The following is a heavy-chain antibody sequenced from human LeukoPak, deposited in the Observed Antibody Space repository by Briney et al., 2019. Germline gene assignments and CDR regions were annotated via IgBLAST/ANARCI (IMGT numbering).Heavy chain of an antibody. CDR1: GFTFSSYA. V-gene: IGHV3-23*01. CDR3: TRVGYIDGGIDY. CDR2: ISGGGGST. J-gene: IGHJ4*02. D-gene: IGHD5-24*01. Sequence: PGGSLRLSCAAPGFTFSSYAMSWVRQAPGKGLEWVSAISGGGGSTYYADSVKGRFTISRDNSKNTLYLQMNSLKAEDTAVYYCTRVGYIDGGIDYWGQGTLVTVSS.